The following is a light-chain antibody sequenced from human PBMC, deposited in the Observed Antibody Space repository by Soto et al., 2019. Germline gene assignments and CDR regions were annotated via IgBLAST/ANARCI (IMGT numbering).Light chain of an antibody. CDR1: SSDVGGYIY. CDR2: DVS. J-gene: IGLJ1*01. Sequence: QSVLTQPASVSGSPGQSITISCTGTSSDVGGYIYVSWYQQNPGKAPKVIIYDVSNRPSGVSNRFSGSKSGNTASLTISGLQAEDEADYYCNSYTSSSTQVFGTGTKVTVL. CDR3: NSYTSSSTQV. V-gene: IGLV2-14*01.